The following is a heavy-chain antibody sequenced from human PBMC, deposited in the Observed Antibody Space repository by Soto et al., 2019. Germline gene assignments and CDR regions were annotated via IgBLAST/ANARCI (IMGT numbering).Heavy chain of an antibody. CDR2: ISNSGST. D-gene: IGHD5-18*01. CDR1: GGSVTSDEDY. CDR3: ATESGSTYGYFDH. V-gene: IGHV4-30-4*01. J-gene: IGHJ4*02. Sequence: LSLTCTVSGGSVTSDEDYWTWIRQSPGKGLEWIGYISNSGSTGYNPSLKTRLSMSVDRSKNQFTLRLTSVTAADTAVYFCATESGSTYGYFDHWGQGTQVTVSS.